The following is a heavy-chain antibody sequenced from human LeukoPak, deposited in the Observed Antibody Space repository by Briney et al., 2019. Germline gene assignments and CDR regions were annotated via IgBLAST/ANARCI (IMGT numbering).Heavy chain of an antibody. V-gene: IGHV3-21*01. Sequence: GGSLRLSCAASGFTFSSYWMSWVRQAPGKGLEWVSSISSSSSYIYFANSVRGRFTISRDNAKNSLYLQMNSLRAEDTVVYYCAKDSPSRTATTEVPVDYWGQGTLVTVSS. CDR1: GFTFSSYW. J-gene: IGHJ4*02. CDR2: ISSSSSYI. CDR3: AKDSPSRTATTEVPVDY. D-gene: IGHD1/OR15-1a*01.